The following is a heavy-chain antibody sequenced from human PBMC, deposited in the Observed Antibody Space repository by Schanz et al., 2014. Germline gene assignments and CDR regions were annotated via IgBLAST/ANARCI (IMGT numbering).Heavy chain of an antibody. Sequence: QLQLQESGPGLVKPSETLSLTCTVSGGSISSSSYYWGWIRQPPGKGLEWIGSIYYSGSTYYNPSLKSRFTISVDTSKTHFSRKLSSVTAADTAVYYCARHSGYYYYYGMDVWGQGTTVTVSS. CDR3: ARHSGYYYYYGMDV. CDR2: IYYSGST. V-gene: IGHV4-39*01. CDR1: GGSISSSSYY. J-gene: IGHJ6*02.